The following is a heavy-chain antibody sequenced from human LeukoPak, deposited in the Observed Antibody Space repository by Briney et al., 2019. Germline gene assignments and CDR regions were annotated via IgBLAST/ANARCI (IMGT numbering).Heavy chain of an antibody. CDR3: ASEHFYGGNPKGAFDI. CDR2: IIPIFGTA. V-gene: IGHV1-69*06. D-gene: IGHD4-23*01. J-gene: IGHJ3*02. Sequence: ASVKVSCKASGYTFTSYGISWVRQAPGQGLEWMGWIIPIFGTANYAQKFQGRVTITADKSTSTAYMELSSLRSEDTAVYYCASEHFYGGNPKGAFDIWGQGTMVTVSS. CDR1: GYTFTSYG.